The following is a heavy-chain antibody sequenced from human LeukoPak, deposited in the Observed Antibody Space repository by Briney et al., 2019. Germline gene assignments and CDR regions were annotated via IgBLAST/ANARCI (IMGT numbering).Heavy chain of an antibody. Sequence: ASVKVSCKVSGYTLTELSMHWVRQAPGKGLEWMGGFDPEDGETIYAQKFQGRATMAEDTSTDTAYMELSSLRSEDTAVYYCATVVVTAPGEDYFDYWGQGTLVTVSS. V-gene: IGHV1-24*01. CDR1: GYTLTELS. CDR3: ATVVVTAPGEDYFDY. CDR2: FDPEDGET. D-gene: IGHD2-21*02. J-gene: IGHJ4*02.